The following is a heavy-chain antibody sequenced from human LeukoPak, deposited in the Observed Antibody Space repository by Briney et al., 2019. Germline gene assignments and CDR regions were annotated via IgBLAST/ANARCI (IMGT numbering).Heavy chain of an antibody. J-gene: IGHJ4*02. CDR3: ARGPSGYHNT. CDR2: ISYDETNK. D-gene: IGHD5-12*01. Sequence: GGSLRLSCAASGFTFTNYAMHWVRQAPGKGLEWVAVISYDETNKYYEDSVKGRFTISRDSSKNTLYLQMSSLRDEDTAVYYCARGPSGYHNTGGQGTLVTVSS. CDR1: GFTFTNYA. V-gene: IGHV3-30*04.